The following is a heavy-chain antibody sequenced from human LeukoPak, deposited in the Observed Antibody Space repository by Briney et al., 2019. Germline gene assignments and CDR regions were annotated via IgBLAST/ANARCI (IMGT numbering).Heavy chain of an antibody. CDR3: AKGSGSSHNWFDP. V-gene: IGHV3-30*18. D-gene: IGHD3-10*01. CDR1: GFTFSNYG. Sequence: GTSLRLSCAASGFTFSNYGMHWVRQAPGKGLEWVASMSYDGSNKYHADSVKGRFAISRDNSKNTLYLQMDSLRTEETAMYYCAKGSGSSHNWFDPWGQGTLVTVSS. J-gene: IGHJ5*02. CDR2: MSYDGSNK.